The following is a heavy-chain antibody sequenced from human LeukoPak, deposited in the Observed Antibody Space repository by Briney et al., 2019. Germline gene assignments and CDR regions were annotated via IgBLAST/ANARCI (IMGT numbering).Heavy chain of an antibody. V-gene: IGHV4-59*01. CDR1: GGSINSYY. CDR3: ARARDGHINNWFDP. J-gene: IGHJ5*02. CDR2: IYYSGST. D-gene: IGHD5-24*01. Sequence: PSETLSLTCTVSGGSINSYYWSWIRQPPGKGLEWIGYIYYSGSTEYNPSLKSRVTISVDTSKNQFSPKMSSVTAADTAVYYCARARDGHINNWFDPWGQGTLVTVSS.